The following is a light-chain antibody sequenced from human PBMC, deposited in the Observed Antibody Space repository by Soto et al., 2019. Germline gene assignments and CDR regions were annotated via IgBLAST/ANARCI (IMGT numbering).Light chain of an antibody. Sequence: DIVMTQSPLSLPVTPGEPASISCRSSQSLLHSNGHDFLDWNLQKPGQSQLLLIYLGSNRASGVPDRFSGSGSGTDFTLKISRVEAEDVAVYYCIPALQISWTFGQATTVVIK. J-gene: IGKJ1*01. CDR2: LGS. CDR3: IPALQISWT. CDR1: QSLLHSNGHDF. V-gene: IGKV2-28*01.